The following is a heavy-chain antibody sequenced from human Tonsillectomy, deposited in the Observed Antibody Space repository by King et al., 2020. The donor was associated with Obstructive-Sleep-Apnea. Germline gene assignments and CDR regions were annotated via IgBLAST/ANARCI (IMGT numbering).Heavy chain of an antibody. V-gene: IGHV1-46*01. CDR2: INLSSGGT. CDR3: ARSATVVVTATRKWGDY. CDR1: GYTFTSYY. J-gene: IGHJ4*02. Sequence: QLVQSGAEVKQPGASVKVSCKTSGYTFTSYYIHWVRQAPGQGLEWMGVINLSSGGTTYAQKFRDRVTMTRDTSTSTVYMELSSLRSEDMAVYYSARSATVVVTATRKWGDYWGQGTLLTVYS. D-gene: IGHD2-21*02.